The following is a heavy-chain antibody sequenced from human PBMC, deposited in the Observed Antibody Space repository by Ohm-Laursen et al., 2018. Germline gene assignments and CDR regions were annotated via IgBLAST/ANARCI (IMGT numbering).Heavy chain of an antibody. J-gene: IGHJ4*02. D-gene: IGHD3-22*01. CDR3: ARTFYYDSSRYYYFDY. V-gene: IGHV4-59*01. CDR1: GGSITSFY. CDR2: IYYSGST. Sequence: GTLSLTCTVSGGSITSFYWSWIRQPPGKGLEWIGYIYYSGSTNYNPSLKSRVTISVDTSENQFSLKLTSVTAADTAVYYCARTFYYDSSRYYYFDYWGQGTLVTVSS.